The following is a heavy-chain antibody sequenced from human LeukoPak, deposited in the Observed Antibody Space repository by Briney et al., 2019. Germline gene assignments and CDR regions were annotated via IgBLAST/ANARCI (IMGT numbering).Heavy chain of an antibody. CDR2: ISSNGDST. Sequence: GGSLRLSCVASGFTFSSYAMHWVRQAPGKGLEYVSAISSNGDSTYYANSLKGRFTISRDNSKSTLYLQMGSLRPEDMAVYYCARGRYVNYYMDVWGKGTTVTVSS. D-gene: IGHD3-9*01. V-gene: IGHV3-64*01. CDR1: GFTFSSYA. J-gene: IGHJ6*03. CDR3: ARGRYVNYYMDV.